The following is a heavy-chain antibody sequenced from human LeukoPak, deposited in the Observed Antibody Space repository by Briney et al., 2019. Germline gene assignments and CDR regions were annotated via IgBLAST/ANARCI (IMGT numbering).Heavy chain of an antibody. Sequence: PGGSLRLSCAASGFTFSSYDMHWVRQAPGKGLEWVAVTSYDGSNKKYADSVKGRFTISRDNSKNTLYLQMNSLRAEDTAVYYCARGGGTVTYFDYWGQGTLVTVSS. CDR1: GFTFSSYD. CDR2: TSYDGSNK. D-gene: IGHD4-17*01. V-gene: IGHV3-30*03. CDR3: ARGGGTVTYFDY. J-gene: IGHJ4*02.